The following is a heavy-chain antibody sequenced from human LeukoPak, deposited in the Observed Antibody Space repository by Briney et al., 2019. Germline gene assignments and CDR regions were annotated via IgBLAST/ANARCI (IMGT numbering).Heavy chain of an antibody. CDR2: IYYSGST. J-gene: IGHJ4*02. CDR1: GGSISSYY. D-gene: IGHD3-22*01. Sequence: SETLSLTCTVSGGSISSYYWSWIRQPPGKGLEWIGYIYYSGSTNYNPSIKSRVTISVDTSKNQFSLKLSSVTAADTAVYYCARLGYDSSGYYYDPEYWGQGTLVTVSS. CDR3: ARLGYDSSGYYYDPEY. V-gene: IGHV4-59*12.